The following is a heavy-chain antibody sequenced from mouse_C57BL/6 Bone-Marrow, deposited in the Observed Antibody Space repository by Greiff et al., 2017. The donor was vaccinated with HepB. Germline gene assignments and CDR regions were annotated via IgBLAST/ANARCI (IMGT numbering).Heavy chain of an antibody. D-gene: IGHD2-1*01. J-gene: IGHJ2*01. CDR2: INYDGSST. CDR1: GFTFSDYY. CDR3: ARDLLFDY. V-gene: IGHV5-16*01. Sequence: EVKLMESEGGLVQPGSFMKLSCTASGFTFSDYYMAWVRQVPEKGLEWVANINYDGSSTYYLDSLKSRFIISRDNAKNILYLQMSSLKSEDTATYYCARDLLFDYWGQGTTLTVSS.